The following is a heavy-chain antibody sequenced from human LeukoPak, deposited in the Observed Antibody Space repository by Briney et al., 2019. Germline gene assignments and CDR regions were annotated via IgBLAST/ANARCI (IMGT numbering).Heavy chain of an antibody. CDR1: GFTFSSYA. V-gene: IGHV3-23*01. D-gene: IGHD4-23*01. J-gene: IGHJ4*02. Sequence: GGSLRLSCAASGFTFSSYAMSWVRQAPGKGLEWVSAISGSGDSTYYADSVRGRFTISRDNSKNTLYLQMNSLRAEDTAVYYCAKDLGGKLAFDYWGQGTLVTVSS. CDR2: ISGSGDST. CDR3: AKDLGGKLAFDY.